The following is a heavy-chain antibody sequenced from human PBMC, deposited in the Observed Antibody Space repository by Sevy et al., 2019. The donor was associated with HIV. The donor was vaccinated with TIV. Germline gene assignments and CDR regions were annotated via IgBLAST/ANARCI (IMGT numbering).Heavy chain of an antibody. CDR1: GYTFSSNG. CDR2: IGLYNGNS. D-gene: IGHD3-10*01. Sequence: ASVKVSCKASGYTFSSNGITWVRQAPGQGLEWMGWIGLYNGNSNYAQKFRDRVTMTADTSTGTAYMELRSLRSDETAVYYCARVPTYYYGSATYFDSWGQGSLVTVSS. V-gene: IGHV1-18*01. CDR3: ARVPTYYYGSATYFDS. J-gene: IGHJ4*02.